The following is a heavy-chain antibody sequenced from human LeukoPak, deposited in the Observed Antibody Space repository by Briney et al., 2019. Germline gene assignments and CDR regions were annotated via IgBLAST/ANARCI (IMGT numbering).Heavy chain of an antibody. J-gene: IGHJ4*02. CDR2: IYTSAST. CDR3: ARVRGGYGGNSWLDY. V-gene: IGHV4-61*02. Sequence: PSETLSLTCTVSGGSISSGSYYWSWIRQPAGRGLEWIGRIYTSASTNYNPSLKSRVTISVDTSKNQFSLKLSSVTAADTAVYYCARVRGGYGGNSWLDYWGQGTLVTVSS. CDR1: GGSISSGSYY. D-gene: IGHD4-23*01.